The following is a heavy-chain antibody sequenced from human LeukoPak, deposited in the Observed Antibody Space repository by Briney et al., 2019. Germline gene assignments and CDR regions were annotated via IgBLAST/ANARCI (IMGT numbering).Heavy chain of an antibody. CDR3: ARVYYDSSGRNWFDP. J-gene: IGHJ5*02. CDR2: MNPNSGNT. Sequence: ASVKVSCKASGYTFTSYDIDWVRQATGQGLEWMGWMNPNSGNTGYAQKFQGRVTMTRNTSISTAYMELSSLRSEDTAVYYCARVYYDSSGRNWFDPWGQGTLVTVSS. CDR1: GYTFTSYD. D-gene: IGHD3-22*01. V-gene: IGHV1-8*01.